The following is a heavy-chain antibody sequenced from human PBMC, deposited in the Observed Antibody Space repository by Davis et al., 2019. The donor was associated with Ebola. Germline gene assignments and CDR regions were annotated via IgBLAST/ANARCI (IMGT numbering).Heavy chain of an antibody. CDR2: INHSGST. CDR1: GGSISSSSYY. CDR3: ARVGGATTGVDY. D-gene: IGHD1-26*01. V-gene: IGHV4-39*07. Sequence: MPSETLSLTCTVSGGSISSSSYYWSWIRQPPGKGLEWIGEINHSGSTNYNPSLKSRVTISVDTSKNQFSLKLSSVTAADTAVYYCARVGGATTGVDYWGQGTLVTVSS. J-gene: IGHJ4*02.